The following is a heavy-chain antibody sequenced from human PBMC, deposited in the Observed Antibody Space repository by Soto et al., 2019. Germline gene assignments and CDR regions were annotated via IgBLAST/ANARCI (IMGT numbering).Heavy chain of an antibody. CDR3: ARRYGASFDY. CDR2: IYYSGST. V-gene: IGHV4-59*01. CDR1: GGSISSYY. D-gene: IGHD4-17*01. Sequence: PSETLSVTCSVAGGSISSYYWSLIRQPPGKGLEWIGYIYYSGSTNYNPSLKSRVTISVDTSKNQFSLKLSSVTAADTAVYYCARRYGASFDYWGQGTLVTVSS. J-gene: IGHJ4*02.